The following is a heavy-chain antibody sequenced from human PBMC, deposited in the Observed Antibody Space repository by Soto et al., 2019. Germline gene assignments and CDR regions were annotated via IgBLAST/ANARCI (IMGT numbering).Heavy chain of an antibody. CDR1: GGSFSGYY. CDR3: ARDRSSSPYYYHGMDV. D-gene: IGHD6-6*01. V-gene: IGHV4-34*01. J-gene: IGHJ6*02. CDR2: INHSGST. Sequence: PSETLSLTCAVYGGSFSGYYWSWIRQPPGKGLEWIGEINHSGSTNYNPSLKSRVTISVDTSKNQFSLKLSSVTAADTAVYYCARDRSSSPYYYHGMDVWGQGTTVTVS.